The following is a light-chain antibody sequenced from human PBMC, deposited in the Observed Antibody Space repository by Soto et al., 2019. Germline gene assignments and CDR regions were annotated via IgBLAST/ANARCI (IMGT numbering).Light chain of an antibody. Sequence: QSVLTQPPSASGTPGQRVTISCSGSSSNIGSDTVNWYQQLPGTAPKLLIHRINQRPSGVPGRFSASKSGTSASLAISGLQSEDEADYYCASWDASLKGWVFGGGPKLTVL. V-gene: IGLV1-44*01. CDR3: ASWDASLKGWV. CDR1: SSNIGSDT. CDR2: RIN. J-gene: IGLJ3*02.